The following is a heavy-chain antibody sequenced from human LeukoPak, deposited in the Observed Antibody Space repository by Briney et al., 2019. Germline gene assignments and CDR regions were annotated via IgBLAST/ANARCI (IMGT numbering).Heavy chain of an antibody. CDR3: ARAPTVTDFDY. Sequence: SETLSLTSTVSGGSISSYYWSWIRQPPGKGLEWIGYIYYSGSTNYNPSLKSRVTISVDTSKNQFSLKLSSVTAADTAVYYCARAPTVTDFDYWGQGTLVTVSS. D-gene: IGHD4-17*01. V-gene: IGHV4-59*01. CDR1: GGSISSYY. CDR2: IYYSGST. J-gene: IGHJ4*02.